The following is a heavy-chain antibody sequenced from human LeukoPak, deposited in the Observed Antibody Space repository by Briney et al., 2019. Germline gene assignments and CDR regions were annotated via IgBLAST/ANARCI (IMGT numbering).Heavy chain of an antibody. V-gene: IGHV3-23*01. D-gene: IGHD4-23*01. Sequence: PGGSLRLSCAASGFTFSNYAMSWVRQAPGRGLEWVSAISGSGGNTYYADSVKGRFTISRDNSKNTLYLQMNSLRAEDTALYYCSKERGGTVAPTRFDYWGQGTLVTGSS. CDR2: ISGSGGNT. J-gene: IGHJ4*01. CDR1: GFTFSNYA. CDR3: SKERGGTVAPTRFDY.